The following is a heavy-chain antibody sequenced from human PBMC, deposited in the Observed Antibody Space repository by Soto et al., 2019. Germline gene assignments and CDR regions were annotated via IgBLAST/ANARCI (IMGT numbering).Heavy chain of an antibody. D-gene: IGHD2-8*01. J-gene: IGHJ6*03. CDR1: GGSFSGYY. Sequence: PAETLSLTCAVYGGSFSGYYWSWIRQPPGKGLEWIGEINHSGSTNYNPSLKSRVTISVDTSKNQFSLKLSSVTAADTAVYYCARSVVLMVYARLYYYYYMDVWGKGTTVTVSS. V-gene: IGHV4-34*01. CDR2: INHSGST. CDR3: ARSVVLMVYARLYYYYYMDV.